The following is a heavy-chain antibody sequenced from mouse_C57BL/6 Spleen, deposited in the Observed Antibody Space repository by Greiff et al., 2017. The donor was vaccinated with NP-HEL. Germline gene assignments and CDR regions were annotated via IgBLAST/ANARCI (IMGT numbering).Heavy chain of an antibody. CDR2: IDPETGGT. J-gene: IGHJ2*01. Sequence: VQLQESGAELVRPGASVPLSCKASGYTFTDYEMHWVKQTPVHGLEWIGAIDPETGGTAYNQKFKGKTILTADKSSSTAYMELRSLTSEDSAVYYCTRGTTVALDYWGQGTTLTVSS. CDR3: TRGTTVALDY. D-gene: IGHD1-1*01. CDR1: GYTFTDYE. V-gene: IGHV1-15*01.